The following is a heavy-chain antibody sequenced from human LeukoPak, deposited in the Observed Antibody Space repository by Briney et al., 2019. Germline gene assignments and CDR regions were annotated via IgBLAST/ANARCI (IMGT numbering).Heavy chain of an antibody. CDR3: ARDRAYYYDSSGNNWFDP. CDR2: TYYRSKWYN. D-gene: IGHD3-22*01. J-gene: IGHJ5*02. V-gene: IGHV6-1*01. Sequence: SQTLSLTCAIFGDSVSSNSAAWNWIRQSPSRGLEWLGGTYYRSKWYNDYAVSVKSRITINPDTSKNQFSLQLNSVTPEDTAVYYCARDRAYYYDSSGNNWFDPWGQGTLVTVSS. CDR1: GDSVSSNSAA.